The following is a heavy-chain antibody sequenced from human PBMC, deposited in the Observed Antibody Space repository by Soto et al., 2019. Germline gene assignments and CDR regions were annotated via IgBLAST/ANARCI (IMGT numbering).Heavy chain of an antibody. J-gene: IGHJ6*03. Sequence: SETLSLTCAVYGGSFSGYYWSWIRQPPGKGLEWIGEINHSGSTNYNPSLKSRVTISVDTSKNQFSLKLSSVTAADTAVYYCATLPGGSGSYYHHYYYYYMDVWGKGTTVTVSS. CDR1: GGSFSGYY. V-gene: IGHV4-34*01. CDR3: ATLPGGSGSYYHHYYYYYMDV. CDR2: INHSGST. D-gene: IGHD3-10*01.